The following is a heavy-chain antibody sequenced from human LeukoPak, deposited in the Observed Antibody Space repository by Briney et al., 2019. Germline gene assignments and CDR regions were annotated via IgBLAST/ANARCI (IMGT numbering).Heavy chain of an antibody. CDR2: IYYSGST. Sequence: SETLSLTCTVSGGSISSGGYYWSWIRQHPGKGLEWIGYIYYSGSTYYNPSLKSRVTISVDTSKNQFSLKLSSVTAADTAVYYCARVPSTVTTKYYYYYYMDVWGKGTTVTVSS. CDR3: ARVPSTVTTKYYYYYYMDV. D-gene: IGHD4-11*01. J-gene: IGHJ6*03. CDR1: GGSISSGGYY. V-gene: IGHV4-31*03.